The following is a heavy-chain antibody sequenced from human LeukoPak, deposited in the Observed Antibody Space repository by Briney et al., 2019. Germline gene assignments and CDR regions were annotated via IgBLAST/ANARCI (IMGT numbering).Heavy chain of an antibody. J-gene: IGHJ4*02. D-gene: IGHD6-19*01. CDR2: INHSGST. Sequence: SETLSLTCAIYGGSFSGYYWSWIRQPPGKGLEWIGEINHSGSTNYNPSLKSRVTISVDTSKNQFSLKLSSVTAADTAVYYCATTAVAGRDPWDYWGQGTLVTVSS. CDR3: ATTAVAGRDPWDY. CDR1: GGSFSGYY. V-gene: IGHV4-34*01.